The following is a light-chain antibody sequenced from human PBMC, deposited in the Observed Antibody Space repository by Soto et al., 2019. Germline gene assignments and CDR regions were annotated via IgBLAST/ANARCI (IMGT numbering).Light chain of an antibody. Sequence: IVMTQSPATLSVSPGERATLSCRASQSVRSSFLAWYKQKPGQAPSLLIYGASTRATGIPARVSGSGSGKECTRTINSLQYEDFEVDYCQQYSNWPLTFGGGTKVDIK. CDR2: GAS. CDR3: QQYSNWPLT. CDR1: QSVRSSF. J-gene: IGKJ4*01. V-gene: IGKV3-15*01.